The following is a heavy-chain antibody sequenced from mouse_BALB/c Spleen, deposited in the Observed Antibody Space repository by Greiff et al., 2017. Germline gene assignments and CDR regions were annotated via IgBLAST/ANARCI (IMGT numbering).Heavy chain of an antibody. CDR3: AKTARATNYAMDY. CDR1: GYSITSDYA. J-gene: IGHJ4*01. D-gene: IGHD3-2*01. V-gene: IGHV3-2*02. CDR2: ISYSGST. Sequence: EVQLQESGPGLVKPSQSLSLTCTVTGYSITSDYAWNWIRQFPGNKLEWMGYISYSGSTSYNPSLKSRISITRDTSKNQFFLQLNSVTTEDTATYYCAKTARATNYAMDYWGQGTSVTVSS.